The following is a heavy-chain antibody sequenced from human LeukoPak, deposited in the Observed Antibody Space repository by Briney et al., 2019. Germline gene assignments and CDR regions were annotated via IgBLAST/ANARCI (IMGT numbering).Heavy chain of an antibody. V-gene: IGHV3-66*01. Sequence: GGSLRLSCAASGFTVSRNYMSWVRQTPGKGLEWVSVIYSGGTAYYADSVKGRSTISRDNSKNTLYLQMNSLRAEDTAVYYCARDRGGSRSDCWGQGTLVTVSS. CDR3: ARDRGGSRSDC. CDR2: IYSGGTA. J-gene: IGHJ4*02. CDR1: GFTVSRNY. D-gene: IGHD6-13*01.